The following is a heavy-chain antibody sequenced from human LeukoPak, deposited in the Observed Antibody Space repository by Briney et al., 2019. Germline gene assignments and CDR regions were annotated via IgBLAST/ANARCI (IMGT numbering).Heavy chain of an antibody. CDR3: ARDYRYAFDN. D-gene: IGHD5-12*01. V-gene: IGHV3-23*01. J-gene: IGHJ4*02. Sequence: GGSLRLSCAASGFTFSSYAMSWVRQAPGKGLEWVSAISGSGGSTYYADSVKGRFTISADSAKNSLYLQMNSLRVEDTAVYYCARDYRYAFDNWGQGTLVTVSS. CDR1: GFTFSSYA. CDR2: ISGSGGST.